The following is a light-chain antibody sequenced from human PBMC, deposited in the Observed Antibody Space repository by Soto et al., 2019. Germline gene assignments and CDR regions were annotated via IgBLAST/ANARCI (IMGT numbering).Light chain of an antibody. CDR1: QSVSSN. V-gene: IGKV3-15*01. CDR2: GAS. CDR3: NQYNIWPYT. Sequence: EIVMTQSPATLSVSPGEGATLSCRAGQSVSSNLAWYQQKPGQAPRLLIYGASTRATSIPARFSGSGSGTEFTLTISSLQSEDFAYYHCNQYNIWPYTFGQGTKLEIK. J-gene: IGKJ2*01.